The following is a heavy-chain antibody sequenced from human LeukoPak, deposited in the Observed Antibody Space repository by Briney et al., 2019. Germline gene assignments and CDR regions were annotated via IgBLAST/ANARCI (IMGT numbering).Heavy chain of an antibody. V-gene: IGHV3-30*04. Sequence: GGSLRLSCAASGFTFSSYAMHWVRQAPGKGLEWVAVISYDGSNKYYADSVKGRFTISRNNSKNTLYLQMNSLRAEDTAVYYCAREGSGSYSLDYWGQGTLVTVSS. J-gene: IGHJ4*02. CDR1: GFTFSSYA. D-gene: IGHD3-10*01. CDR3: AREGSGSYSLDY. CDR2: ISYDGSNK.